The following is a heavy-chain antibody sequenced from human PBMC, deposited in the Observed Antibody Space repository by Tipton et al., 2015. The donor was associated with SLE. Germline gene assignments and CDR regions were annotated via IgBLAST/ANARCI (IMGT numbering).Heavy chain of an antibody. CDR2: INHSGST. D-gene: IGHD3-10*01. CDR3: ARDRGGGPTPDAFDI. V-gene: IGHV4-34*01. J-gene: IGHJ3*02. Sequence: TLSLTCAVYGGSFSGYYWSWIRQPPGKGLEWIGEINHSGSTNYNPSLKSRVTISVDTSKNQFSLKLSSVTAADTAVYYCARDRGGGPTPDAFDIWGQGTMVTVSS. CDR1: GGSFSGYY.